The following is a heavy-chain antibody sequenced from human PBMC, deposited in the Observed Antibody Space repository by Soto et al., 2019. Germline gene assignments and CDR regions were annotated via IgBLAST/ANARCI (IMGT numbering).Heavy chain of an antibody. CDR1: GFIFSSYG. D-gene: IGHD3-22*01. CDR3: AKDTYYHDSSGYYVFDY. CDR2: ISYGGSNK. Sequence: QVQLVESGGGVVQPGTSLRLSCAASGFIFSSYGIHWVRQAPGKGLEWVAVISYGGSNKNYADSVKGRFTISRDNSENTLYLQMNSLRAEDTAVYYCAKDTYYHDSSGYYVFDYWGQGILVTVSS. J-gene: IGHJ4*02. V-gene: IGHV3-30*18.